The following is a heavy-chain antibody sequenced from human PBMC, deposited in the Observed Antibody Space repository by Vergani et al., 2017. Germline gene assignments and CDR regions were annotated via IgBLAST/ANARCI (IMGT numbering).Heavy chain of an antibody. J-gene: IGHJ4*02. CDR1: GFTFSSYA. CDR3: ARGGDVVVPAAPFDY. V-gene: IGHV3-30-3*01. CDR2: ISYDGSNK. D-gene: IGHD2-2*01. Sequence: QVQLVESGGGVVQPGRSLRLSCAASGFTFSSYAMHWVRQAPGKGLEWVAVISYDGSNKYYADSVKGRFTISRDNAKNSLYLQMNSLRAEDTAVYYCARGGDVVVPAAPFDYWGQGTLVTVSS.